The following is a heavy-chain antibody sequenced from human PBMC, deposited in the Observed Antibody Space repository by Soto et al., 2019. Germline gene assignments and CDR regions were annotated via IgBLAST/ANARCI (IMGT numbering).Heavy chain of an antibody. CDR1: EFTVSSNY. Sequence: EVQLVESGGGLVQPGGSLRLSCAASEFTVSSNYMNWVRQAPGKGLECVSTIYSGGRTYYADSVKGRFTISRDNSKNTLYLQMNNLGAEDTAVYYCAGRVGATNYGMDVWGQGTTVTVSS. V-gene: IGHV3-53*01. CDR3: AGRVGATNYGMDV. J-gene: IGHJ6*02. D-gene: IGHD1-26*01. CDR2: IYSGGRT.